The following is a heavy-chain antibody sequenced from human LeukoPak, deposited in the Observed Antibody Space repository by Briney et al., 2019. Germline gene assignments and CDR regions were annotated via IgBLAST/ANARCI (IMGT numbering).Heavy chain of an antibody. Sequence: PGGSLRLSCAASGFTFSSYAMSWVRQAPGKGLEWVSAISGSGGSTYYADSVKGRFTISRDNAKNSLHLQMNSLRAEDTAVYYCASLGSWAIDYWGQGTLVTVSS. J-gene: IGHJ4*02. CDR3: ASLGSWAIDY. CDR1: GFTFSSYA. V-gene: IGHV3-23*01. CDR2: ISGSGGST. D-gene: IGHD2-15*01.